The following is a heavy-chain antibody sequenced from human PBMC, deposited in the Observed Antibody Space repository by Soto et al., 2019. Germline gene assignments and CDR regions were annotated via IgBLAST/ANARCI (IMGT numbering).Heavy chain of an antibody. CDR3: AKDSGDYDILTGYAYYFDY. CDR1: GFTFSSYA. V-gene: IGHV3-23*01. D-gene: IGHD3-9*01. CDR2: ISGSGGST. Sequence: EVQLLESGGGLVQPGGALRLSCAASGFTFSSYAMNWVRQAPGKGLEWVSGISGSGGSTYYADSVKGRFTISRDNSKNTLYVQMNCLRADDTAVYYCAKDSGDYDILTGYAYYFDYWGQGTLVTVSS. J-gene: IGHJ4*02.